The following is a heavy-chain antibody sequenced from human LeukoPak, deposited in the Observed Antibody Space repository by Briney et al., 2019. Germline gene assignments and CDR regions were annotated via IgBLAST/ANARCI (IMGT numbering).Heavy chain of an antibody. J-gene: IGHJ5*02. CDR2: IIPIFGTA. Sequence: ASVKVSCKASGGTFSSYAISWVRQAPGQGLEWMGGIIPIFGTANYAQKFQGRVTITADESTSTAYMEPSSLRSEDTAVYYCARPHSSGWSAFDPWGQGTLVTVSS. CDR3: ARPHSSGWSAFDP. CDR1: GGTFSSYA. D-gene: IGHD6-19*01. V-gene: IGHV1-69*13.